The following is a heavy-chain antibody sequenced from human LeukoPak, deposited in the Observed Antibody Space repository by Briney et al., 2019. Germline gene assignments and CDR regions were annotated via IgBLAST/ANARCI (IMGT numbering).Heavy chain of an antibody. J-gene: IGHJ4*02. Sequence: SETLSLTCAVYGGSFSGYYWSWLRQPPGKGLEWIGEINHSGSTNYNPSLKSRVTISVDTSKNQFSLKLSSVTAADTAVYYCARHSVNYSQMDYWGQGTLVTVSS. CDR1: GGSFSGYY. V-gene: IGHV4-34*01. D-gene: IGHD3-10*01. CDR3: ARHSVNYSQMDY. CDR2: INHSGST.